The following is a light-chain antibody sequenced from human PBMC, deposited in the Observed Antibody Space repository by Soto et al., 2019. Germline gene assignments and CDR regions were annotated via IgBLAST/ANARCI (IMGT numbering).Light chain of an antibody. V-gene: IGKV1-5*01. CDR1: QSISSW. J-gene: IGKJ1*01. CDR3: QQYNSDSPWT. Sequence: DLQITKSPSTLSATVGYRVTITCRSSQSISSWLAWYQQKPGKAPKLLIYDASSLESGVPSRFSGSGSGTEFTLTISSLQPDDFATYYCQQYNSDSPWTFGQGTKVDNK. CDR2: DAS.